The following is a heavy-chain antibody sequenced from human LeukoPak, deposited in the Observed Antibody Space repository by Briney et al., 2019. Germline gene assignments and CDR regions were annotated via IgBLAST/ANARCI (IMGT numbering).Heavy chain of an antibody. CDR1: GGSISSSNYY. V-gene: IGHV4-61*02. J-gene: IGHJ3*02. D-gene: IGHD3-22*01. CDR3: ARGRYYYDSTDYSPFHI. Sequence: PSQTLSLTCTVSGGSISSSNYYWSWIRQPAGKGLEWIGRIYTIGSTNYNPSLKSRVTMSEDTSKNQFSLKLSSVTVADTAVYYCARGRYYYDSTDYSPFHIWGQGTMVTVSS. CDR2: IYTIGST.